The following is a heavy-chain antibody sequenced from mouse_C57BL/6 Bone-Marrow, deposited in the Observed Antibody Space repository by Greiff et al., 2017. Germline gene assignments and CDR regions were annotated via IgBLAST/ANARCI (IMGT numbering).Heavy chain of an antibody. CDR1: GFTFSDYY. CDR2: ISNGGGST. CDR3: ARQGLLDV. D-gene: IGHD3-1*01. J-gene: IGHJ1*03. Sequence: EVQVVESGGGLVQPGGSLKLSCAASGFTFSDYYMYWVRQTPEKRLEWVAYISNGGGSTYYPDTVKGRFTISRDNAKNTLYLQMSRLKSEDTAMYYCARQGLLDVWGTGTTVTVSS. V-gene: IGHV5-12*01.